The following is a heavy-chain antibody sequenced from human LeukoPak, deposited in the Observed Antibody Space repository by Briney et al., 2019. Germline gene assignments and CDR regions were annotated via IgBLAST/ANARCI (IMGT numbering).Heavy chain of an antibody. CDR3: AKSGEYYYDSSGYYYFDY. V-gene: IGHV3-21*04. CDR1: GFTFSSYS. Sequence: GGSLRLSCAASGFTFSSYSMNWVRQAPGKGLEWVSSISSSSSYIYYADSVKGRFTISRDNAKNSLYLQMNSLRAEDTAVYYCAKSGEYYYDSSGYYYFDYWGQGTLVTVSS. CDR2: ISSSSSYI. D-gene: IGHD3-22*01. J-gene: IGHJ4*02.